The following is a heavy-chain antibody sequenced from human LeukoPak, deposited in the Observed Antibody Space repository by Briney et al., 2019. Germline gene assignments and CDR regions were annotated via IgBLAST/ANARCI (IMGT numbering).Heavy chain of an antibody. CDR1: GFTFSSYA. J-gene: IGHJ4*02. V-gene: IGHV3-23*01. CDR2: ISGSGGST. CDR3: ATDGWYSSSWLFDY. D-gene: IGHD6-13*01. Sequence: GGSLRLSCAASGFTFSSYAMSWVRQAPGKGLEWVSAISGSGGSTYYADFVKGRFTISRDNSKNTLYLQMNSLRAEDTAVYYCATDGWYSSSWLFDYWGQGTLVTVSS.